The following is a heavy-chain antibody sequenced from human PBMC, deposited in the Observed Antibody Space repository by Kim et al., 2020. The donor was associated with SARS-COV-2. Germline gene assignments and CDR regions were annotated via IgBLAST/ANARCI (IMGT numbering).Heavy chain of an antibody. CDR3: ARVLAPIPADCTNGVCYSPRVFDY. V-gene: IGHV3-48*03. J-gene: IGHJ4*02. CDR1: GFTFSSYE. D-gene: IGHD2-8*01. CDR2: ISSSGSTI. Sequence: GGSLRLSCAASGFTFSSYEMNWVRQAPGKGLEWVSYISSSGSTIYYADSVKGRFTISRDNAKNSLYLQMNSLRAEDTAVYYCARVLAPIPADCTNGVCYSPRVFDYWGQGTLVTVSS.